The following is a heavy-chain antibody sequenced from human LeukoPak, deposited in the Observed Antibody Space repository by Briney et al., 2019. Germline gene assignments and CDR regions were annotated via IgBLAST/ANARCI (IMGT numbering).Heavy chain of an antibody. CDR1: GGSISSYY. J-gene: IGHJ4*02. D-gene: IGHD3-22*01. CDR2: LYYSGST. Sequence: SETLSLTCTVSGGSISSYYWSWIRQPPGKGLEWIGYLYYSGSTYYNPSLKSRVTISVDTSKNQFSLKLSSVTAADTAVYYCARSEIDSSLLAFDYWGQGTLVTVSS. V-gene: IGHV4-59*12. CDR3: ARSEIDSSLLAFDY.